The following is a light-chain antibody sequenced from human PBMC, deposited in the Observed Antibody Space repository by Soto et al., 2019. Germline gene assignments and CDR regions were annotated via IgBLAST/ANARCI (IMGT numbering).Light chain of an antibody. J-gene: IGKJ1*01. CDR3: QQYSSYSWT. CDR1: QSITIW. V-gene: IGKV1-5*03. Sequence: DIQMTQSPSPLSASVGDRVTITCRASQSITIWLAWYQQKPGKAPNLLIYKASILESGVPSRFSGSGSGTEFTLTINSLQPDDFATYYCQQYSSYSWTFGQGTKVEIK. CDR2: KAS.